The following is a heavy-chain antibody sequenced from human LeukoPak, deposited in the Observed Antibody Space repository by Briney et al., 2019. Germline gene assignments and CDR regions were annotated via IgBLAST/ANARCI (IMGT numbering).Heavy chain of an antibody. CDR1: GGSFSGYY. CDR3: ARVGGYFDWLLYLDY. D-gene: IGHD3-9*01. CDR2: INHSGST. V-gene: IGHV4-34*01. J-gene: IGHJ4*02. Sequence: SETLSLTCGVYGGSFSGYYWSWIRQSPGKGLEWIGEINHSGSTNYNPSLKSRVTISVDTSKNQFSLKLSSVTAADTAVYYCARVGGYFDWLLYLDYWGQGTLVTVSS.